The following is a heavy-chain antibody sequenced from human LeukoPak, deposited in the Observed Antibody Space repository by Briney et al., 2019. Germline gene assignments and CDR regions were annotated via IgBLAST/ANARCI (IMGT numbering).Heavy chain of an antibody. J-gene: IGHJ4*02. V-gene: IGHV4-59*08. D-gene: IGHD6-13*01. CDR2: IYYSGST. CDR1: GGSISSYY. CDR3: ARRGIAAAGSLEYYFDY. Sequence: SETLSLTCTVSGGSISSYYWSWIRQPPGKGLEWIGYIYYSGSTNYNPSLKSRVTISVDTSKNQFPLKLSSVTAADTAVYYCARRGIAAAGSLEYYFDYWGQGTLVTVSS.